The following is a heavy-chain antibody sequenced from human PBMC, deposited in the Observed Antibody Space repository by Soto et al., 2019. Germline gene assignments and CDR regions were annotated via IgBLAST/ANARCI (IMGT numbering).Heavy chain of an antibody. V-gene: IGHV2-5*02. J-gene: IGHJ5*02. CDR3: AHSSDYYGHGWFDP. Sequence: QITLKESGPTLVKPSQTLTLTCTFSGFSLSTSGVGVGWIRQPPGKALEWLALVYWDDDKRYSPSLKSRLTITKDTSKNQVVLTMTNMDPVDTATYYCAHSSDYYGHGWFDPWGQGTLVTVSS. CDR2: VYWDDDK. CDR1: GFSLSTSGVG. D-gene: IGHD3-10*01.